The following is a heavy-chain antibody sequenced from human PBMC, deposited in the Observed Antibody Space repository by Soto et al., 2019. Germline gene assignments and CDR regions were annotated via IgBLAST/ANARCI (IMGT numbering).Heavy chain of an antibody. CDR2: MSHSGGT. V-gene: IGHV4-34*01. J-gene: IGHJ3*02. D-gene: IGHD1-1*01. CDR1: GGFVTSGSYY. CDR3: ARAERGTATTVVDAFDI. Sequence: QVQLQQWGAGLLKPSETLSLTCAVYGGFVTSGSYYWSWIRQPPGKGLEWIGEMSHSGGTHFNPSLKSRVTISVDTSKNQFTLKMSSVTAADKALYYCARAERGTATTVVDAFDIWGPGTMVTVSS.